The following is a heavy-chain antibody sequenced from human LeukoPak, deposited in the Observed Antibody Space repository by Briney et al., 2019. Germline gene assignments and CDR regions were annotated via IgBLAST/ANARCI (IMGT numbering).Heavy chain of an antibody. J-gene: IGHJ4*02. CDR1: GFTFSSYA. V-gene: IGHV3-23*01. Sequence: GGSLRLSCAASGFTFSSYAMSWVRQAPGKGLEWVSAISGSGGSTYYADSVKGRFTISRDNSKNTLYLQMNSLRAEDTAIYYCAKYSGSYYGLFDYWGQGTLVTVSS. CDR3: AKYSGSYYGLFDY. CDR2: ISGSGGST. D-gene: IGHD1-26*01.